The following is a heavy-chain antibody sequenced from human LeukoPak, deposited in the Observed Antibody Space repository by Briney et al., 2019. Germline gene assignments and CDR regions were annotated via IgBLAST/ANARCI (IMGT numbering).Heavy chain of an antibody. Sequence: TSETLSLTCTLSIDSLCRGSYHCRSIRQPPGRGLEWIGDIYYIETTNYNPSLKSQDTISEDTSKTDFSLKLRAVSAPATPLYFCARDRGPFGYWGQGSLVTVSS. V-gene: IGHV4-61*03. CDR3: ARDRGPFGY. CDR2: IYYIETT. CDR1: IDSLCRGSYH. D-gene: IGHD3-10*01. J-gene: IGHJ4*02.